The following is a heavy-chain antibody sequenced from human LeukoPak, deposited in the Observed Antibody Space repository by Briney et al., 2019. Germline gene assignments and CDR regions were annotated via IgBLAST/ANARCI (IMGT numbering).Heavy chain of an antibody. Sequence: SETLSLTCAVYGGSFSGYYWSWIRQPPGKGLEWIGEINHSGSTNYNPSLKSRVTISVDTSKNQFSLKLSSVTAADTVVYYCARGLTTYRFDPWGQGTLVTVSS. CDR1: GGSFSGYY. CDR3: ARGLTTYRFDP. V-gene: IGHV4-34*01. D-gene: IGHD4-17*01. J-gene: IGHJ5*02. CDR2: INHSGST.